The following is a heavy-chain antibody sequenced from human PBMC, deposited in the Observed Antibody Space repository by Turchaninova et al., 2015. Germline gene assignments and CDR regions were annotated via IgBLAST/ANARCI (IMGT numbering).Heavy chain of an antibody. CDR3: ARVSVGCSGGSCRGLYYYYMDV. J-gene: IGHJ6*03. D-gene: IGHD2-15*01. CDR1: GFPVSGSW. V-gene: IGHV3-7*01. Sequence: EVQLVESGGGLVQPGGSLSLSWSACGFPVSGSWLSWVSPATGKGLEWVANIKQDGSEKYYVDSVKGRFTISRDNAKNSLYLQMNSLRAEDTAVYYCARVSVGCSGGSCRGLYYYYMDVWGKGTTVTVSS. CDR2: IKQDGSEK.